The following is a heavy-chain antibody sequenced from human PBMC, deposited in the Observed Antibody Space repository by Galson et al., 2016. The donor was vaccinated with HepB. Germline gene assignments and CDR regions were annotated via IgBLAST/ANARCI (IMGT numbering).Heavy chain of an antibody. CDR1: GFSLSSYS. CDR3: ARDPHTLDF. V-gene: IGHV3-48*02. CDR2: IRSTGTTT. D-gene: IGHD2-2*02. Sequence: SLRLSCAASGFSLSSYSMNWVRQAPGKGLEWVSYIRSTGTTTHYAESLKGRFTISSDVAENSVYLQMNSLREEDTAVYYCARDPHTLDFWGQGTLVTVSS. J-gene: IGHJ4*02.